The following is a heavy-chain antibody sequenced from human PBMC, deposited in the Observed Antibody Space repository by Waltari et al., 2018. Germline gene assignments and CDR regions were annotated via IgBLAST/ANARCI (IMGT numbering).Heavy chain of an antibody. D-gene: IGHD6-13*01. V-gene: IGHV3-33*03. Sequence: QVQLVESGGGVVQPGRSLRLSCAASGFTFSSYGMHWVRQAPGKGLEWVAVIWYDGSNKYYADAVKGRFTIARDKSKNTLYLQMNSLRAEDTAVYYCAKDLAAAGTDNWFDPWGQGTLVTVSS. CDR2: IWYDGSNK. J-gene: IGHJ5*02. CDR3: AKDLAAAGTDNWFDP. CDR1: GFTFSSYG.